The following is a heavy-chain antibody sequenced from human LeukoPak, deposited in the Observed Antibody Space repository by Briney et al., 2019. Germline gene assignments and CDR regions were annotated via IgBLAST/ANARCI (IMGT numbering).Heavy chain of an antibody. CDR2: INPNSGGT. V-gene: IGHV1-2*02. CDR1: GYTFTAYY. J-gene: IGHJ5*02. Sequence: RASVKVSCKASGYTFTAYYMRWVRQAPGQGLEWMGWINPNSGGTNYAQKFQGSVTMSRATSISTAYMELSSLIPDDTAVYYCARVDTVVIPAGITSFDPWGQGTLVTVSS. D-gene: IGHD2-2*02. CDR3: ARVDTVVIPAGITSFDP.